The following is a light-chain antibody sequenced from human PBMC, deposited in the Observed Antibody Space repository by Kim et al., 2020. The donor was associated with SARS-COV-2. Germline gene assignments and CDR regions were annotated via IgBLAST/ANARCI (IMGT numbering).Light chain of an antibody. CDR2: DVS. CDR3: CSYAGSYTYV. Sequence: GQSVTISCTGTSCDVGGYNYVSWYQQHPGKAPKLMIYDVSKRPSGVPDRFSGSKSGNTASLTISGLQAEDEADYYCCSYAGSYTYVFGTGTRSPS. CDR1: SCDVGGYNY. J-gene: IGLJ1*01. V-gene: IGLV2-11*01.